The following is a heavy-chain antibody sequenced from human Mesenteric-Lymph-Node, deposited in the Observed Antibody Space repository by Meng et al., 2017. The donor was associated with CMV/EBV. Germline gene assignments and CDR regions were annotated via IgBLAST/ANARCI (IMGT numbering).Heavy chain of an antibody. Sequence: QVQLVESGGGLVKPGGSLRLSCAASGFTFSDYYMSWIRQAPGKGLEWVSYISSSGSTIDYADSVVGRFAISRDNAKNSVSLQMNSLRVEDTAVHYCARDDGGNSVLDNWGQGTLVTSPQ. CDR1: GFTFSDYY. CDR2: ISSSGSTI. CDR3: ARDDGGNSVLDN. D-gene: IGHD4-23*01. V-gene: IGHV3-11*01. J-gene: IGHJ4*02.